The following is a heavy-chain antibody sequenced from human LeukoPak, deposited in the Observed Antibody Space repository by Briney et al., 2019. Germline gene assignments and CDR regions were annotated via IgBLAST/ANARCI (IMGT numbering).Heavy chain of an antibody. CDR2: ISTSSSYI. D-gene: IGHD3-9*01. CDR1: GFTLTRNH. Sequence: GALRLSCAASGFTLTRNHMNWVRQVPGKGLEWVSFISTSSSYIYYADSVKGRFTISRDNAKNSLYLQMSSLRAEDTAVYYCARDHDWDYMDVWGKGTTVTVSS. J-gene: IGHJ6*03. CDR3: ARDHDWDYMDV. V-gene: IGHV3-21*01.